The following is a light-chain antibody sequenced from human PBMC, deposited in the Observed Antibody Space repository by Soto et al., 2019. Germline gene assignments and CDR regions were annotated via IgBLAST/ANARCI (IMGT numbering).Light chain of an antibody. CDR2: EVT. Sequence: QSVLTQHASVSGSPGQSITISCSGTSSDVGSYNHVAWYQQFPGKTPKLIIYEVTYRPSGVSHRFSASKSGNTASLTISELQAEDEADYYCISYTGSSTSYVFGTGTKVTVL. V-gene: IGLV2-14*01. CDR3: ISYTGSSTSYV. CDR1: SSDVGSYNH. J-gene: IGLJ1*01.